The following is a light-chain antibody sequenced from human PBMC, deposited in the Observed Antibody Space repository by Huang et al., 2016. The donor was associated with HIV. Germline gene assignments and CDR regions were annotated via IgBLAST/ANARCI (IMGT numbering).Light chain of an antibody. Sequence: IVLTQSPATLSWYLGERVTLSCRASQSITNHLAWYQQRPGQAPRLLIYDASTRVAGVPARFSGSGSWTDFTLTINSLEPEDFALYYCQQHDSWLTFGGGTKVEV. CDR2: DAS. CDR1: QSITNH. CDR3: QQHDSWLT. J-gene: IGKJ4*01. V-gene: IGKV3-11*01.